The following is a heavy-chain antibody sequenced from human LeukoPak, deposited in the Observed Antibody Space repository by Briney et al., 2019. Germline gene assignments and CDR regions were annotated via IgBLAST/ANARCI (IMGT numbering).Heavy chain of an antibody. D-gene: IGHD2-2*01. CDR3: EKLGWAGVVTRPPLH. Sequence: GWSLRLSCAASGFIFSSYAMSWVRQAPGKGLEWVSTIKSAGDSTSYADSVKGRFTISRDNSKNTLFLQMNSLRDEDTAIYYCEKLGWAGVVTRPPLHWRQGTLVPVPS. J-gene: IGHJ4*02. V-gene: IGHV3-23*01. CDR2: IKSAGDST. CDR1: GFIFSSYA.